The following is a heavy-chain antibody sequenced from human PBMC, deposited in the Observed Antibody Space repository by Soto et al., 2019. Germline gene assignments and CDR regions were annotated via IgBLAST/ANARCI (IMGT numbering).Heavy chain of an antibody. D-gene: IGHD2-21*02. CDR3: AIFSVTAIRGESNWFDP. CDR2: ISAYNGNT. V-gene: IGHV1-18*01. J-gene: IGHJ5*02. Sequence: GASVKVSCKASGYTFTSYGISWVRQAPGQGLEWMGWISAYNGNTNYAQKLQGRVTMTTDTSTSTAYMELRSLRSDDTAVYYCAIFSVTAIRGESNWFDPWGQGTLVTVSS. CDR1: GYTFTSYG.